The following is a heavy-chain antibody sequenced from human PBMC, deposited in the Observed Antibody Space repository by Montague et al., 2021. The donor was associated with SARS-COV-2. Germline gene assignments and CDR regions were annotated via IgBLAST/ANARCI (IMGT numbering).Heavy chain of an antibody. V-gene: IGHV4-59*08. J-gene: IGHJ3*02. CDR2: IYYSGST. CDR3: ARTYYGILTGYYNRGAFDI. CDR1: GASISSYY. Sequence: SETLSLTCTVSGASISSYYWSWIRQPPGKGLEWIGYIYYSGSTNYNPSLKSRVTISVDTSKNKSSLTLSSVTAADTAVYYCARTYYGILTGYYNRGAFDIWGQGTMVTVSS. D-gene: IGHD3-9*01.